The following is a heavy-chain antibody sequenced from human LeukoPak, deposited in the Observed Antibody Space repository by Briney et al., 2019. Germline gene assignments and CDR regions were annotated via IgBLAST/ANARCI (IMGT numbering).Heavy chain of an antibody. V-gene: IGHV3-23*01. CDR3: AKVTGGDMITYGGLDY. CDR2: ISGIDT. D-gene: IGHD3-16*01. J-gene: IGHJ4*02. Sequence: GGSLRLSCAASGFTFSTYAMNWVRQAPGKGLEWVSTISGIDTFYADSVKGRFTISRDNSKNTLYLQMISLRAEDTAVYYCAKVTGGDMITYGGLDYWGQGTLVTVSS. CDR1: GFTFSTYA.